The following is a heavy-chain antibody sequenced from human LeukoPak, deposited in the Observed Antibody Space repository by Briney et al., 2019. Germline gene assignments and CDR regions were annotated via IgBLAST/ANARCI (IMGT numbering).Heavy chain of an antibody. D-gene: IGHD3-3*01. CDR1: GFTSSVFD. CDR3: ARQGVLEWLLSYYYCYMDV. V-gene: IGHV3-48*01. Sequence: GGSLRLSCAGSGFTSSVFDMNWVRQAPGKGLEWVSYITSSSSAMYYADSVKDRFTISRDNAKNSLYLQMNSLRAEDTAVYYCARQGVLEWLLSYYYCYMDVWGKGTTVTVSS. J-gene: IGHJ6*03. CDR2: ITSSSSAM.